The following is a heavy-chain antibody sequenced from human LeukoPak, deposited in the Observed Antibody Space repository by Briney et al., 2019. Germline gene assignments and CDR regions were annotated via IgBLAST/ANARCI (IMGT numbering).Heavy chain of an antibody. Sequence: GGSLRLSCAASGFSFGSKYMTWVRQAPGKGLEGVSLIYRGGSTYESDSVTGRFTISRDNSKNTQDLRMNSLGAEETAVDYCAKDVFIFDYWGQGTLVTVSS. V-gene: IGHV3-66*01. J-gene: IGHJ4*02. CDR2: IYRGGST. CDR1: GFSFGSKY. CDR3: AKDVFIFDY.